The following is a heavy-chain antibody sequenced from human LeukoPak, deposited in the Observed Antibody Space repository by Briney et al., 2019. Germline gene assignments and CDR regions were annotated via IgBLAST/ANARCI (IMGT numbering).Heavy chain of an antibody. V-gene: IGHV3-21*01. D-gene: IGHD5-12*01. CDR2: ISTMSNYI. Sequence: GGSLGLSCAASGFDFSTYAINWVRQAPGKGLEWVSSISTMSNYIFYGDSVKGRFTISRDNAKNSVYLQMNSLRPEDTAVYYCSRDRLGGLDLWGQGTLVTVSS. J-gene: IGHJ5*02. CDR1: GFDFSTYA. CDR3: SRDRLGGLDL.